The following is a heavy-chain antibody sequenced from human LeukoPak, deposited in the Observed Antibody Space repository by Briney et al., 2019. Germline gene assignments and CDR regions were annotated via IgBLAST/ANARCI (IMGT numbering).Heavy chain of an antibody. D-gene: IGHD6-6*01. CDR2: INSDGSST. CDR3: ARSSQCSSCDC. J-gene: IGHJ4*02. CDR1: GFTFSSYW. V-gene: IGHV3-74*01. Sequence: GGSLRLSCAASGFTFSSYWMHWVRHAPGKGLVWVSRINSDGSSTTYADSVKGRFTISRDNAKNTLYLQMNSLRAEDTAVYYCARSSQCSSCDCWGQGTLVTVSS.